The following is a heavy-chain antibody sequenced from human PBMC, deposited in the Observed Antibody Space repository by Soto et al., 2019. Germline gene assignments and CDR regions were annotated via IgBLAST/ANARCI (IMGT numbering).Heavy chain of an antibody. Sequence: QVQLQQSGAGLLKPSETLSLTCAVYGESFSGHIWTWIRQTPGKGLQWIGHINHSGSASYNPSLKSRVTISVHTSNSQFSLELSSVTAADTAVYYCARGLITGSHYSGGWYYFDSWGQGTQVTVSS. CDR2: INHSGSA. V-gene: IGHV4-34*01. J-gene: IGHJ4*02. CDR3: ARGLITGSHYSGGWYYFDS. D-gene: IGHD6-19*01. CDR1: GESFSGHI.